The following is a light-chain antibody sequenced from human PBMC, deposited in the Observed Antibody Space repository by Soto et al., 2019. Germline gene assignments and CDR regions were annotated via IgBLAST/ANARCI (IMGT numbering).Light chain of an antibody. CDR3: QTWGTGILV. J-gene: IGLJ3*02. CDR2: LNSDGSH. Sequence: QPVLTQSRSASASLGASVKLTCALSSGHSSYAIAWHQQQPEKGPRALMKLNSDGSHTRGDGIPDRFSGSSSGAERYLTISSLQSEDEADYYCQTWGTGILVFGGGTKLTVL. V-gene: IGLV4-69*01. CDR1: SGHSSYA.